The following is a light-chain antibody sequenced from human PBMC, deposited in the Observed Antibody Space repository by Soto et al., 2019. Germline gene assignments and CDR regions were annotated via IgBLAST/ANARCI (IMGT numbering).Light chain of an antibody. J-gene: IGKJ4*01. V-gene: IGKV4-1*01. CDR3: QQYFATPLT. CDR2: WAS. Sequence: DIVMTQSPDSLAVSLGERATINCKSSQSLLFSTNNKNYLAWYQQKFGQPPKLLIYWASARDSGVPDRFSASGSETNFTLTISSLQAEDVAVYYCQQYFATPLTFGGGTKVDI. CDR1: QSLLFSTNNKNY.